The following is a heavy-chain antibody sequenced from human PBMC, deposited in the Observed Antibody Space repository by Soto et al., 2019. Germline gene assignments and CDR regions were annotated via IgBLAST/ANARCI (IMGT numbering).Heavy chain of an antibody. CDR1: DGSSRSSSYY. J-gene: IGHJ5*02. Sequence: TSSVADGSSRSSSYYRGRIRQPPGKGLEWIGSIYYSGSTYYNPSLKSRVTISVDTSKNQFSLKLSSVTAADTAVYYCARNPYYDILTGYFWFDPWGQGTLDTVSS. CDR2: IYYSGST. CDR3: ARNPYYDILTGYFWFDP. D-gene: IGHD3-9*01. V-gene: IGHV4-39*01.